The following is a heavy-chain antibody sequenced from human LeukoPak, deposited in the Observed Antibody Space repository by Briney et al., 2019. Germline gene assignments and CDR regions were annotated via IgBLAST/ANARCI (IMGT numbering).Heavy chain of an antibody. CDR2: IYYSAIS. Sequence: SETLSLTCTVSGGSISSTNYYWGWIRQPPGKGLEWIGSIYYSAISYYNPSLKSQVIISVETSKNQFSLKLSSVTAADTAVYYCVRSNRAPITMVRGAFNCFDPWGQGTLVTVSS. CDR3: VRSNRAPITMVRGAFNCFDP. D-gene: IGHD3-10*01. J-gene: IGHJ5*02. CDR1: GGSISSTNYY. V-gene: IGHV4-39*01.